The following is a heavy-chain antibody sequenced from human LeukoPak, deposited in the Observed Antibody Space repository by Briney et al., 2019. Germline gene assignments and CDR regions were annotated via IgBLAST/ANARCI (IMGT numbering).Heavy chain of an antibody. CDR2: IYYSGST. CDR1: GGSISSYY. Sequence: SETLSLTCTVSGGSISSYYWSWIRQPPGKGLEWIGYIYYSGSTDYNPSLKSRVTISVDTSKNQFSLKLSSVTAADTAVYYCARATVATFFDYWGQGTLVTVSS. V-gene: IGHV4-59*01. CDR3: ARATVATFFDY. J-gene: IGHJ4*02. D-gene: IGHD4-23*01.